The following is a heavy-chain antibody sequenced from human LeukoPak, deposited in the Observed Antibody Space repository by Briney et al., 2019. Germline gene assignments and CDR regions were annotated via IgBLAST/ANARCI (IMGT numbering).Heavy chain of an antibody. J-gene: IGHJ5*02. Sequence: GGSLRLSCAASGFTFSDCYMSWIRQAPGKGLEWVSYISSSGNTIYYADSVKGRFTISRDNAKNSLYLQMNSLRAEDTAVYYCATLKSYYYGSGSYTNWFDPWGQGTLVTVSS. CDR1: GFTFSDCY. CDR2: ISSSGNTI. D-gene: IGHD3-10*01. CDR3: ATLKSYYYGSGSYTNWFDP. V-gene: IGHV3-11*01.